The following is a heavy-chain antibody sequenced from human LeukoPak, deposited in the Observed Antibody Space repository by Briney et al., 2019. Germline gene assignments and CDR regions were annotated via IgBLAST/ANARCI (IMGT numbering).Heavy chain of an antibody. CDR3: ARYSSSWYYFDY. V-gene: IGHV3-23*01. Sequence: ETGGSLRLSCAASGFTFSNYAMSWVRQAPGKGLEWVSGLSGSGANSYYADSVKGRFTISRDNAKNSLYLQMNSLRAEDTAVYYCARYSSSWYYFDYWGQGTLVTVSS. CDR2: LSGSGANS. D-gene: IGHD6-13*01. CDR1: GFTFSNYA. J-gene: IGHJ4*02.